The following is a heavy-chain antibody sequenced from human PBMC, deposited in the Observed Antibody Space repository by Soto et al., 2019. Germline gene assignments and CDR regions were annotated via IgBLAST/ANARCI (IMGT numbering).Heavy chain of an antibody. D-gene: IGHD2-15*01. CDR1: GFTFSDNY. Sequence: RLSCVVSGFTFSDNYMNWVRQAPGKGLQWVEYISSRSSEINYAYPVKGRFTISRDNAKNSVFLHMTSLTAEDTGVYFCARGDGAVGAAIDIWGKGTLVTVSS. V-gene: IGHV3-11*06. J-gene: IGHJ4*02. CDR2: ISSRSSEI. CDR3: ARGDGAVGAAIDI.